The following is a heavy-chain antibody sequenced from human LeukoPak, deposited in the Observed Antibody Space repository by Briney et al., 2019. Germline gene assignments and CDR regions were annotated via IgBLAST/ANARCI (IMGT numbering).Heavy chain of an antibody. CDR3: AELGITMIGGV. Sequence: TGGSLRLSCAASGITFNSYTMNWVRQAPGKGLEWVSSISSSSSYIYYAASVKGRFSISRDNAKNSLYLQMNSLRAEDTAVYYCAELGITMIGGVWGKGTTVTISS. CDR2: ISSSSSYI. D-gene: IGHD3-10*02. J-gene: IGHJ6*04. CDR1: GITFNSYT. V-gene: IGHV3-21*01.